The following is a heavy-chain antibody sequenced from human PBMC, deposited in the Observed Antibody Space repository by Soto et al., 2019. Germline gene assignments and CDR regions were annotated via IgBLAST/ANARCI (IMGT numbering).Heavy chain of an antibody. CDR3: ARQPGYYDILTGYSTYYFDY. Sequence: QVQLQESGPGLVKPSETLSLTCTVSGGSISSYYWSWIRQPPGKGLEWIGFSYYRGNTNYNPSLKSRVTISVDTSKNQFSLKLSSVTAADTAVYYCARQPGYYDILTGYSTYYFDYWGQGTLVSVSS. J-gene: IGHJ4*02. D-gene: IGHD3-9*01. V-gene: IGHV4-59*08. CDR2: SYYRGNT. CDR1: GGSISSYY.